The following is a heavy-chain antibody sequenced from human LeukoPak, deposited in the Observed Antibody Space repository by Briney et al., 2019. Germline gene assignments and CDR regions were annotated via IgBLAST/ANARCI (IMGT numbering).Heavy chain of an antibody. Sequence: PGGSLRLSCAASGFTFDDYGMSWVRQAPGKGLEWVSGLNWNGGSTGYADSVKGRFTISRDNAKTSLYLQMNSLRAEDTAVYYCARDLSGVAGYTYGRGIDYWGQGTLVTVSS. V-gene: IGHV3-20*04. CDR2: LNWNGGST. J-gene: IGHJ4*02. D-gene: IGHD5-18*01. CDR1: GFTFDDYG. CDR3: ARDLSGVAGYTYGRGIDY.